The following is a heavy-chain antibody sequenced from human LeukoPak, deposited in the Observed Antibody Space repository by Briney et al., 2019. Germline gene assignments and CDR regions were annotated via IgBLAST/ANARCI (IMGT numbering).Heavy chain of an antibody. CDR1: GFTFSSYD. J-gene: IGHJ4*02. CDR3: ARDTGAPGGY. Sequence: PGGSLRLSCAASGFTFSSYDMTWVRQAPGKGLEWVAVISYDGSNKYYADSVKGRFTISRDNSKNTLYLQMNSLRAEDTAVYYCARDTGAPGGYWGQGTLVTVSS. CDR2: ISYDGSNK. V-gene: IGHV3-30*03. D-gene: IGHD3-10*01.